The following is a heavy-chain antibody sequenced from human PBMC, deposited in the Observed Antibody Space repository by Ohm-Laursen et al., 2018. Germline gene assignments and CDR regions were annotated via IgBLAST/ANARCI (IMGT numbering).Heavy chain of an antibody. CDR3: ARAYCGGDCYSP. Sequence: SQTLSLTCSVSGGSISSSSYCWGWIRQPPGKGLEWIGEINQSGSTKYNPSLKRRVTLSADSSNSQFSLKLSSVTAADTAVYYCARAYCGGDCYSPWGQGTLVTVSS. CDR2: INQSGST. J-gene: IGHJ5*02. D-gene: IGHD2-21*02. CDR1: GGSISSSSYC. V-gene: IGHV4-39*07.